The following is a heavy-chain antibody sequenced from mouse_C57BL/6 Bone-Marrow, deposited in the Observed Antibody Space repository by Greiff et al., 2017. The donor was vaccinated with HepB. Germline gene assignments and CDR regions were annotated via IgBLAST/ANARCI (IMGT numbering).Heavy chain of an antibody. V-gene: IGHV1-85*01. CDR1: GYTFTSYD. CDR3: ARSGANWDFAY. Sequence: QVQLKESGPELVKPGASVKLSCKASGYTFTSYDINWVKQRPGQGLEWIGWIYPRDGSTKYNEKFKGKATLTVDTSSSTAYMQLHSLTSEDSAVYFCARSGANWDFAYWGQGTLVTVSA. CDR2: IYPRDGST. D-gene: IGHD4-1*01. J-gene: IGHJ3*01.